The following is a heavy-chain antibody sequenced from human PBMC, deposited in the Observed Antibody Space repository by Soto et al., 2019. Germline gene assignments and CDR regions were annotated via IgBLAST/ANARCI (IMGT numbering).Heavy chain of an antibody. CDR1: GGSFSGYY. CDR3: ARGLRPTVTFVNIRTRNNWFDP. Sequence: PSETLSLTCAVYGGSFSGYYWSWIRQPPGKGLEWIGEINHSGSTNYNPSLKSRVTISVDTSKNQFSLKLSSVTAADTAVYYCARGLRPTVTFVNIRTRNNWFDPWGQGTLVTVSS. D-gene: IGHD4-17*01. CDR2: INHSGST. J-gene: IGHJ5*02. V-gene: IGHV4-34*01.